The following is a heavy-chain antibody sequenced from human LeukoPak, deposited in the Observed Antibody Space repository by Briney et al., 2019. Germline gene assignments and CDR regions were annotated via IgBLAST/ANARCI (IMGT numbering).Heavy chain of an antibody. D-gene: IGHD5-12*01. V-gene: IGHV3-21*01. Sequence: KTGGSLRLSCAASGFTFSSYTFNWVRQAPGNGLEWVASITSTSTYIYYADSVQGRFAVSRDNAKNSLYLQMNSLRAEDTAVFYCVRRGPNNSGLDYWGQGTLVTVSS. J-gene: IGHJ4*02. CDR1: GFTFSSYT. CDR2: ITSTSTYI. CDR3: VRRGPNNSGLDY.